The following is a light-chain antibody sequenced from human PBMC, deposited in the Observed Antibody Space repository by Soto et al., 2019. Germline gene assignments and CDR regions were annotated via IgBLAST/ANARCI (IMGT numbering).Light chain of an antibody. J-gene: IGKJ2*01. V-gene: IGKV3-20*01. CDR3: QHFGGSSYT. CDR2: GAS. CDR1: QSVNSNY. Sequence: DIVLTQSPGTLSLSPGETATLCCRASQSVNSNYLAWYQQKPGQAPRLLIYGASARATGIPDRFSGSGSGTDFTLAISRLEPEDFAVYYCQHFGGSSYTFGQGTKLEIK.